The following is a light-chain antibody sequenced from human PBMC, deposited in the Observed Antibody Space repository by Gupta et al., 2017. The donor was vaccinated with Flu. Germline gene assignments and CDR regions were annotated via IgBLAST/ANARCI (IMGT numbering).Light chain of an antibody. J-gene: IGLJ2*01. V-gene: IGLV2-11*01. CDR1: SSEVGAYDY. Sequence: QSSLTQHCAVSCSPGQSVAISCTGTSSEVGAYDYVSWYQEHPGQDPKLIIFDANKRPSGVPDRFTGSKSGNTASLTISGRKPEDEDDYHCYSYWDTTFFGGGTRLTVL. CDR2: DAN. CDR3: YSYWDTTF.